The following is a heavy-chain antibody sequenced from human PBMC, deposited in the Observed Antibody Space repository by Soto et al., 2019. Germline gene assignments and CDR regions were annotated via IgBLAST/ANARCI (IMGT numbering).Heavy chain of an antibody. Sequence: QEPLVESGGGVVQPGRSLRLSCAASGFTFSSYAMHWVRQAPGKGLEWVAIISYDGSNIYYADSVKGRFTISRDNSKNTLYLQINSLRPEDTAVYYCARDAEGSGRTIFGIGWFDPWGQGTLVTVSS. CDR2: ISYDGSNI. D-gene: IGHD3-3*01. V-gene: IGHV3-30*04. CDR3: ARDAEGSGRTIFGIGWFDP. J-gene: IGHJ5*02. CDR1: GFTFSSYA.